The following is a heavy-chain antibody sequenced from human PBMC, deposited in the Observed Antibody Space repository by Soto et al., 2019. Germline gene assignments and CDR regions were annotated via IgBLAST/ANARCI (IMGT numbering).Heavy chain of an antibody. CDR2: IWYDGSNK. V-gene: IGHV3-33*01. Sequence: GGSLRLSCAASGFTFSSYGMHWVRQAPGKGLEWVAVIWYDGSNKYYADSVKGRFTISRDNSKNTLYLQMNSLRAEDTAVYYCARGAIGKYFDYWGQGTLVTVSS. CDR3: ARGAIGKYFDY. CDR1: GFTFSSYG. D-gene: IGHD2-21*01. J-gene: IGHJ4*02.